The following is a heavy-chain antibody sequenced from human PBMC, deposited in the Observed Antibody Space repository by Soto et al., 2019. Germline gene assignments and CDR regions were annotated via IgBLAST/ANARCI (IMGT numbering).Heavy chain of an antibody. CDR2: IYYSGST. Sequence: QVQLQESGPGLVKPSETLSLTCTVSGGSISSYYWSWIRQPPGKGLEWIGYIYYSGSTNYNPSLKSRVPISVDTSKNQFSLKLSSVTAADTAVYYCASLGYCSGGSCYVGWFDPWGQGTLVTVSS. D-gene: IGHD2-15*01. CDR3: ASLGYCSGGSCYVGWFDP. CDR1: GGSISSYY. J-gene: IGHJ5*02. V-gene: IGHV4-59*01.